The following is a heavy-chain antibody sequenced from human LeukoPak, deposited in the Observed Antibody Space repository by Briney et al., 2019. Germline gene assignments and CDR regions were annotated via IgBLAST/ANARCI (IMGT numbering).Heavy chain of an antibody. CDR1: GGSISSYY. Sequence: SETLSLTRTVSGGSISSYYWSWIRQPPGKGLEWIGYIYYSGSTNYNPSLKSRVTISVDTSKNQFSLKLSSVTAADTAVYYCARYVVYGSGKYYFDYWGQGTLVTVSS. CDR3: ARYVVYGSGKYYFDY. CDR2: IYYSGST. V-gene: IGHV4-59*08. J-gene: IGHJ4*02. D-gene: IGHD3-10*01.